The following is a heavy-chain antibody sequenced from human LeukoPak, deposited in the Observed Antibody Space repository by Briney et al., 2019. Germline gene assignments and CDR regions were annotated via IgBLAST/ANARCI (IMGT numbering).Heavy chain of an antibody. V-gene: IGHV4-34*01. D-gene: IGHD3-10*01. Sequence: SETLSLTCAVYGGSFSGYYWSWIRQPPGKGLEWIGEINHSGSTNYNPSLKSRVTISVDTSKNQFSLKLSSVTAADTAVYYCARVISAMVRGVITNYYYYGMDVWGQGTTVTVS. CDR3: ARVISAMVRGVITNYYYYGMDV. CDR1: GGSFSGYY. J-gene: IGHJ6*02. CDR2: INHSGST.